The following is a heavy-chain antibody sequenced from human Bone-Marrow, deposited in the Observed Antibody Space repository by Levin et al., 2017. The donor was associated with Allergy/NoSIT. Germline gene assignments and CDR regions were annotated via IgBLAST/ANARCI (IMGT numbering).Heavy chain of an antibody. D-gene: IGHD1-26*01. J-gene: IGHJ4*02. Sequence: ASVKVSCKTSGYTFTVYYMHWVRQAPGQGLEWMGRINPSTGVTDYVQKFQGRVTMTRDTSISTAYMELSSLRSDDTAVYYCARIGSNYNFDSWGQGTLVTVSS. CDR1: GYTFTVYY. CDR3: ARIGSNYNFDS. V-gene: IGHV1-2*06. CDR2: INPSTGVT.